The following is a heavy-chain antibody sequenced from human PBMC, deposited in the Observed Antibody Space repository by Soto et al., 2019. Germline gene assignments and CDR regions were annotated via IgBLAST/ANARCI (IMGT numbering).Heavy chain of an antibody. Sequence: VKVLESGGDLVQPGGSLRLSCVASGFTFSEYAMTWVRQAPGKGLDWVSSVSANGDITYYADSVKGRFTISRDNSNNTLLLQMNSLRAEDTALYYCARGDRGGSGSPASYYSSGLDVWGQGTTVIVSS. CDR3: ARGDRGGSGSPASYYSSGLDV. CDR2: VSANGDIT. V-gene: IGHV3-23*01. D-gene: IGHD3-10*01. CDR1: GFTFSEYA. J-gene: IGHJ6*02.